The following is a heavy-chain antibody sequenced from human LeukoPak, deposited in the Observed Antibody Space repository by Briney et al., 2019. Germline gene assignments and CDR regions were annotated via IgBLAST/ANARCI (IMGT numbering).Heavy chain of an antibody. J-gene: IGHJ4*02. V-gene: IGHV3-11*01. Sequence: PGGSLRLSCAASGFTFSDYYMSWIRQAPGKGLEWVSYISSSGSTIYYADSVKGRFTISRDNAKNSLYLQMNSLRAEDTAVYYCARDRTYYYDCSVGYWGQGTLVTVSS. D-gene: IGHD3-22*01. CDR1: GFTFSDYY. CDR2: ISSSGSTI. CDR3: ARDRTYYYDCSVGY.